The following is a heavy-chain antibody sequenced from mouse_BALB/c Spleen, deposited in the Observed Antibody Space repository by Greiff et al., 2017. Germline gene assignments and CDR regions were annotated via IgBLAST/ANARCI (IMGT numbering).Heavy chain of an antibody. CDR1: GFAFSSYD. D-gene: IGHD2-4*01. CDR2: ISSGGGST. CDR3: ARDPSDDYFYYYAMDY. J-gene: IGHJ4*01. Sequence: EVKVEESGGGLVKPGGSLKLSCAASGFAFSSYDMSWVRQTPEKRLEWVAYISSGGGSTYYPDTVKGRFTISRDNAKNTLYLQMSSLKSEDTAMYYCARDPSDDYFYYYAMDYWGQGTSVTVSS. V-gene: IGHV5-12-1*01.